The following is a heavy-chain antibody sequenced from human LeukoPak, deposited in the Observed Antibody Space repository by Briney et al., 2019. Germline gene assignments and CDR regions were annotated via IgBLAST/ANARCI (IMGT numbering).Heavy chain of an antibody. CDR1: GGTFSSYA. V-gene: IGHV1-69*13. D-gene: IGHD5-24*01. CDR2: IIPIFGTA. Sequence: ASVTVSCKASGGTFSSYAISWVRQAPGQGLEWMGGIIPIFGTANYAQKFQGRVTITADESTSTAYMELSSLRSEDTAVYYCARDLSEMATRSYWYFDLWGRGTLVTVSS. CDR3: ARDLSEMATRSYWYFDL. J-gene: IGHJ2*01.